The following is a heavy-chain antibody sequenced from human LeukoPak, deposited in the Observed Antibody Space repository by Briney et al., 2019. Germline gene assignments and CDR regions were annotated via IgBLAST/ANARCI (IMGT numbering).Heavy chain of an antibody. V-gene: IGHV1-18*01. J-gene: IGHJ4*02. Sequence: GASVKVSCKASGYTFTGYGISWVRQAPGQGLEWMGWISAYNGNTNYAQKLQGRVTMTTDTSTSTAYMELRSLRSDDTAVYYCAKDLGWRDSSGSSDYWGQGTLVTVSS. CDR2: ISAYNGNT. CDR1: GYTFTGYG. D-gene: IGHD3-22*01. CDR3: AKDLGWRDSSGSSDY.